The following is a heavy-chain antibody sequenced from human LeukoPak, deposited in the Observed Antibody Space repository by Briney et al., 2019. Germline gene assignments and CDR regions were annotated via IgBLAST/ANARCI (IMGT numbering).Heavy chain of an antibody. CDR2: INPNSGGT. V-gene: IGHV1-2*02. Sequence: GESLKVSCKASGYTFTGYYMHWVRQAPGQGLEWMGWINPNSGGTNYAQKFQGRVTMTRDTSISTAYMELSRLRSDDTAVYYCARAHCTYGVCSPVYNWFDPWGQGTLVTVSS. CDR1: GYTFTGYY. J-gene: IGHJ5*02. CDR3: ARAHCTYGVCSPVYNWFDP. D-gene: IGHD2-8*01.